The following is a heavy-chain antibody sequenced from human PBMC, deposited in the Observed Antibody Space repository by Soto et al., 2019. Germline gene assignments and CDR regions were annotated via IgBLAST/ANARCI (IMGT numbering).Heavy chain of an antibody. CDR1: GFTFSSYA. J-gene: IGHJ5*02. CDR2: ISSNGGST. V-gene: IGHV3-64D*06. CDR3: VKDAYYDFWSGHNWFDP. Sequence: GPLRLSCSASGFTFSSYAMHWVRQAPGKGLEYVSAISSNGGSTYYADSVKGRFTISRDNSKNTLYLQMSSLRAEDTAVYYCVKDAYYDFWSGHNWFDPWGQGTLVTVSS. D-gene: IGHD3-3*01.